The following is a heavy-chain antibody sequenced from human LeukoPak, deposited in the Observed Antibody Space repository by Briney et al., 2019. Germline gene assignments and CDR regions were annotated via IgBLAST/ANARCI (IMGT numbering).Heavy chain of an antibody. Sequence: GGSLRLSCAASGLTFDDYGMSWVRQAPGNGLEWVSGINWNGGSTGYADSVKGRFTISRDDAKNSLYLQMNSLRAEDTALYHCARMSGPFDYWGQGTLVTVSS. V-gene: IGHV3-20*01. J-gene: IGHJ4*02. CDR2: INWNGGST. D-gene: IGHD3-3*01. CDR3: ARMSGPFDY. CDR1: GLTFDDYG.